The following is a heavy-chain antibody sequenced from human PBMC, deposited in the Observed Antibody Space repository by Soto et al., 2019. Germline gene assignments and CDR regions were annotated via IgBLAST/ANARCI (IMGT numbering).Heavy chain of an antibody. CDR1: GGSISSGGYS. CDR2: IYHSGST. D-gene: IGHD3-10*01. V-gene: IGHV4-30-2*01. CDR3: ARAHGSGWGAFDS. Sequence: QLQLQESGSGLVKPSQTLSLTCAVSGGSISSGGYSWSWIRQPPGKGLEWIGYIYHSGSTYYNPSLQSRVPVSVDRSKNQFSLKLSSVPAADTAVYYCARAHGSGWGAFDSWGQGTMVTVSS. J-gene: IGHJ3*02.